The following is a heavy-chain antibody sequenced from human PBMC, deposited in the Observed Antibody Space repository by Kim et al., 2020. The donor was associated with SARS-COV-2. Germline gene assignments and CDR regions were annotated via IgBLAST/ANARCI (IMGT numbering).Heavy chain of an antibody. CDR1: GGSISSYY. CDR2: IYYSGST. D-gene: IGHD3-10*01. Sequence: SETLSLTCTVSGGSISSYYWSWIRQPPGKGLEWIGYIYYSGSTNYNPSLKSRVTISVDTSKNQFSLKLSSVTAVDTAVYYCARSHLYYGSGSYSFPNTNDAFDIWGQGTMVTVSS. V-gene: IGHV4-59*13. J-gene: IGHJ3*02. CDR3: ARSHLYYGSGSYSFPNTNDAFDI.